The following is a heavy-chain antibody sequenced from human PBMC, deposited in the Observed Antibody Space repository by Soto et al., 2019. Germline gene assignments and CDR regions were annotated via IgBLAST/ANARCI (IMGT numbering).Heavy chain of an antibody. D-gene: IGHD4-17*01. CDR1: GGSISSHY. J-gene: IGHJ2*01. CDR2: IYYSGST. V-gene: IGHV4-59*08. CDR3: ARPRGTTPAVWYFEL. Sequence: QVQLQESGPGLVKPSETLSLTCTVSGGSISSHYWSWIRQPPGKGLEWIGYIYYSGSTDYNPSLQSRVTISVDTSKNQLSLRLSSVTAADTAVYYCARPRGTTPAVWYFELWGRGTLVTVSS.